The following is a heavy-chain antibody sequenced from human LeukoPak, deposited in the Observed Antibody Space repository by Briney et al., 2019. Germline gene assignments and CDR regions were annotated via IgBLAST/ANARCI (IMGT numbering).Heavy chain of an antibody. CDR2: ISGSGGST. J-gene: IGHJ4*02. Sequence: QAGGSLRLSCAASGFTFSDYYMTWIRQAPGKGLEWVSAISGSGGSTYYADSMKGRFTISRDNSKNTLYLQMNSLRAEDTAVYYCAKTLGYCSGGSCYSGVIDYWGQGTLVTVSS. CDR3: AKTLGYCSGGSCYSGVIDY. CDR1: GFTFSDYY. V-gene: IGHV3-23*01. D-gene: IGHD2-15*01.